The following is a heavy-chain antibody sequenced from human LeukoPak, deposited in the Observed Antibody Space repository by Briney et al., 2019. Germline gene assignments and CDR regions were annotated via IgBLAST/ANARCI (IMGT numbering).Heavy chain of an antibody. V-gene: IGHV4-39*07. CDR2: INHSGST. D-gene: IGHD3-16*01. CDR3: ARGRPGGWFDP. CDR1: GGSISSSSYY. J-gene: IGHJ5*02. Sequence: KASETLSLTCTVSGGSISSSSYYWGWIRQPPGKGLEWIGEINHSGSTNYNPSLKSRVTISVDTSKNQFSLKLSSVTAADTAVYYCARGRPGGWFDPWGQGTLVTVSS.